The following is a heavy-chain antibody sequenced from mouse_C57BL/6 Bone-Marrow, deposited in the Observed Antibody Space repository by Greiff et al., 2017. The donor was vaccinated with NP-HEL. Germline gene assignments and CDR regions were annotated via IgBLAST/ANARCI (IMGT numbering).Heavy chain of an antibody. Sequence: EVRLVESGGGLVQPGGSLKLSCAASGFTFSDYGMAWVRQAPRKGPEWVAFISNLAYSIYYADTVTGRFTISRENAKNTLYLEMSSLRSEDTAMYYCARHPYSNYGAMDYWGQGTSVTVSS. CDR3: ARHPYSNYGAMDY. CDR1: GFTFSDYG. D-gene: IGHD2-5*01. J-gene: IGHJ4*01. V-gene: IGHV5-15*01. CDR2: ISNLAYSI.